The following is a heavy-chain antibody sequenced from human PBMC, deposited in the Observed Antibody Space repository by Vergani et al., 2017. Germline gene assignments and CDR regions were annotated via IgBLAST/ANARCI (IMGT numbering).Heavy chain of an antibody. CDR1: VFTFSSYS. CDR3: ARAVGYYYDSSGSY. D-gene: IGHD3-22*01. Sequence: EVQLVESGGGLVKPGGSLRLSCAASVFTFSSYSMNWVRQAPGKGLEWVSSISSSSSYIYYADSVKGRFTISRDNAMNSLYLQMNSLRAEDTAVYYCARAVGYYYDSSGSYWGQGTLVTVSS. J-gene: IGHJ4*02. CDR2: ISSSSSYI. V-gene: IGHV3-21*01.